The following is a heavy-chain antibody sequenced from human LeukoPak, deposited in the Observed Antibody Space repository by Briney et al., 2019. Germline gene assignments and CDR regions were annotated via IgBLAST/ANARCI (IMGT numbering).Heavy chain of an antibody. Sequence: GESLKISCKPSGYSFTSYWIGWLRQMPGKGLEWMGIIYPGDSATRYSPSFQDQVTISADRSISTAFLQWSSLKASDTAMYYRVGGVQVSLGYFAFWGPGTLVTVSS. CDR3: VGGVQVSLGYFAF. CDR1: GYSFTSYW. D-gene: IGHD1-20*01. CDR2: IYPGDSAT. J-gene: IGHJ4*02. V-gene: IGHV5-51*01.